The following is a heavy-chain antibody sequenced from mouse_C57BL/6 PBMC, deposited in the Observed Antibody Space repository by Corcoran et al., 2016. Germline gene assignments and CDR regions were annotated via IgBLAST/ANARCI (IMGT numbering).Heavy chain of an antibody. Sequence: DVQLQESGPGLVKPSQSLSLTCSVTGYSITSGYSWNWIRQFPGNKLEWMGYISYDGSNNYNPSLKNRISITRDTSKNQFFLKLNSVTTEDTATYYCARDDGHSDWFAYWGQGTLVTVSA. CDR2: ISYDGSN. CDR1: GYSITSGYS. CDR3: ARDDGHSDWFAY. D-gene: IGHD2-3*01. J-gene: IGHJ3*01. V-gene: IGHV3-6*01.